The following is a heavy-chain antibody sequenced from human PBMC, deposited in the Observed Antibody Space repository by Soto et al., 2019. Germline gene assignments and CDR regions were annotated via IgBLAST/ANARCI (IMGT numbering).Heavy chain of an antibody. CDR2: TYYRSRWHN. J-gene: IGHJ4*02. V-gene: IGHV6-1*01. D-gene: IGHD6-13*01. Sequence: QVQLQQSGPGLVKPSQTLSLTCAISGDSVSNIDAVWNWIRQSPSRGLEWLGRTYYRSRWHNEYALSVKSRMTINPDTSRNQFSLQLSSVTPEDTAVYYCARLVGNSLLDYWGQGTLVTVSS. CDR3: ARLVGNSLLDY. CDR1: GDSVSNIDAV.